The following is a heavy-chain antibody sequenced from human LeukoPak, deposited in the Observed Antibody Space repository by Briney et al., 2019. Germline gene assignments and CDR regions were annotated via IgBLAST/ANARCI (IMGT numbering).Heavy chain of an antibody. CDR1: GFTFSSYS. V-gene: IGHV3-48*04. CDR3: ARAGYGDYTVDAFDI. CDR2: ISSSSSTI. D-gene: IGHD4-17*01. Sequence: PGGSLRLSCAASGFTFSSYSMNWVRQAPGKGLEWVSYISSSSSTIYYADSVKGRFTISRDNAKNSLYLQMNSLRAEDTAVYYCARAGYGDYTVDAFDIWGQGTMVTVSS. J-gene: IGHJ3*02.